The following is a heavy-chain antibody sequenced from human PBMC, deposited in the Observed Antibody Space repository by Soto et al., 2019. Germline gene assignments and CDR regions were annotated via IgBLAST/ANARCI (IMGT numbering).Heavy chain of an antibody. J-gene: IGHJ4*01. Sequence: GGSLRLSCAASGFTFSSYAMSWVRQAPGKGLEWVSAISGSGGSTYYADSVKGRFTISRDNAKNSLYLQMNSLRAEDTAVYYCASDNNGGSFDYWGQGTLVTVSS. CDR3: ASDNNGGSFDY. D-gene: IGHD2-8*01. V-gene: IGHV3-23*01. CDR2: ISGSGGST. CDR1: GFTFSSYA.